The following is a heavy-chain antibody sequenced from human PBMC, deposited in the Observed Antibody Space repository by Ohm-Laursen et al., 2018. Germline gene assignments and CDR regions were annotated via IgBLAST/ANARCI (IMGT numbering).Heavy chain of an antibody. J-gene: IGHJ6*02. V-gene: IGHV3-74*01. CDR2: IKSDGSRI. CDR3: ARGVGYDFYGMDV. CDR1: GFTFSHYW. Sequence: SLRLSCAASGFTFSHYWMHWVRQTPGKGLEWVSRIKSDGSRITYADFVEGRFIISRDNARNTAYLQMSSLRAEDSAVYYCARGVGYDFYGMDVWGQGTTVTVSS.